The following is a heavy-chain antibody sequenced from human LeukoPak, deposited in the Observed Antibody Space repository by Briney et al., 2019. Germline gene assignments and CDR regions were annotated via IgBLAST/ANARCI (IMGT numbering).Heavy chain of an antibody. CDR1: GGSISSYY. J-gene: IGHJ4*02. CDR3: ARKNYYDSSGPIDY. D-gene: IGHD3-22*01. Sequence: SETLSLTCTVSGGSISSYYWSWIRQPPGKGLEWIGYIYYSGSTNYNPSLKSRVTISVDTSKKQFSLKLNSVTAADTAVYYCARKNYYDSSGPIDYWGQGTLVTVSS. V-gene: IGHV4-59*08. CDR2: IYYSGST.